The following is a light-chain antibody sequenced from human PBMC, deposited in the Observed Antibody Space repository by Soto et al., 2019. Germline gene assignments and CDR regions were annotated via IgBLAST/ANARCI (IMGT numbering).Light chain of an antibody. J-gene: IGLJ3*02. CDR3: SSYTSSSTLGGV. CDR1: SSDVGGYNY. CDR2: DVS. Sequence: QSVLTQPASVSGSPGQSITISCTGTSSDVGGYNYVSWYQQHPGKAPKLMIYDVSNRPSGVSNRFSGSKSGNTASLTISGLQAKDEADYYCSSYTSSSTLGGVFGGGTKVTVL. V-gene: IGLV2-14*01.